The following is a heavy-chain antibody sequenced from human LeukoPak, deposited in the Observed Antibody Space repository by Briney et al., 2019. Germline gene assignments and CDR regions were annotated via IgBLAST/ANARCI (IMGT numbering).Heavy chain of an antibody. CDR2: ISGTANT. CDR3: ARHRSSGYPFDY. CDR1: GGSFSDYY. J-gene: IGHJ4*02. Sequence: PSETLSLTCAVYGGSFSDYYWTWIRQPPGERLEWIGEISGTANTKYSPSLKSRVTISVDTSKNQFSLKLSSVTAADTAVYYCARHRSSGYPFDYWGQGTLVTVSS. V-gene: IGHV4-34*01. D-gene: IGHD3-22*01.